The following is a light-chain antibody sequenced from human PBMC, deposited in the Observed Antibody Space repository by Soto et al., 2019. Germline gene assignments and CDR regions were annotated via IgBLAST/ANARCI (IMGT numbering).Light chain of an antibody. J-gene: IGLJ2*01. V-gene: IGLV1-51*01. CDR3: GTWDSSLSAVV. Sequence: QSVLTQPPSVSAAPGQKVTISRSGSSSNIGNNYVSWYQQLPGTAPKFLIYDNNKRPSGIPDRFSGSKSGTSATLGITGLQTGDEADYYCGTWDSSLSAVVFGGGTKLTVL. CDR2: DNN. CDR1: SSNIGNNY.